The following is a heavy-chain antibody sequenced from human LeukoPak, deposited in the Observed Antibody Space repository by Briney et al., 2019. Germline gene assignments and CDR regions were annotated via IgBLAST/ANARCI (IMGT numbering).Heavy chain of an antibody. CDR2: IRSKAYGGTT. CDR1: GFTFGDYA. D-gene: IGHD2-15*01. J-gene: IGHJ4*02. V-gene: IGHV3-49*04. CDR3: TRVSLVAASVFFDY. Sequence: GGSLRLSCTSSGFTFGDYAMSWVRQAPGKGLEWVSFIRSKAYGGTTEYAASVKGRFTISRDDSKSIAYLQMNSLKAEDTAVYYCTRVSLVAASVFFDYWGQGSLVTVSS.